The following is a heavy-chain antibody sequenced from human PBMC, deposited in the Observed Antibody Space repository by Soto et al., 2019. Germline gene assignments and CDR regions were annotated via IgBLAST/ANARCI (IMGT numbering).Heavy chain of an antibody. CDR3: AKGPRITMIVVVIPLDY. CDR2: ISGSGGST. Sequence: EVQLLESGGGLVQPGGSLRLSCAASGFTFSSYAMSWVRQAPGKGLEWVSAISGSGGSTYYADSVKGRFTISRDNSKNTLYLQMNSLRAEDTAVYYCAKGPRITMIVVVIPLDYWGQGTLVTVSS. V-gene: IGHV3-23*01. J-gene: IGHJ4*02. D-gene: IGHD3-22*01. CDR1: GFTFSSYA.